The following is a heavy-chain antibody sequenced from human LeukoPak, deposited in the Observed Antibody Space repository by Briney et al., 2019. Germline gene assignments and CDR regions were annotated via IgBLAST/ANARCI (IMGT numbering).Heavy chain of an antibody. J-gene: IGHJ4*02. V-gene: IGHV1-2*02. CDR3: ARLYCSSTSCDPGS. Sequence: ASVRVSCKTSGYSFTDYYIHWVRQAPGQGLEWMGWINPNSGGTNYAQKFQGRVTMTRDTSISTAYMELSRLRSDDTAVYYCARLYCSSTSCDPGSWGQGTLVTVSS. CDR1: GYSFTDYY. D-gene: IGHD2-2*01. CDR2: INPNSGGT.